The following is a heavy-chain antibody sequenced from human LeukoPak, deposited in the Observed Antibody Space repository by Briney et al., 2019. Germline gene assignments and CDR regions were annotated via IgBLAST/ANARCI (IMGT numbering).Heavy chain of an antibody. Sequence: PGGSLRLSCAASGFSFSTYGMHWVRQAPGKGPESVAVLWYDGSNENYADSVKGRFTISRDNSKNTLYLQMNSLTVEDTAVYYCAKNSHNYGDYGSWFDPWGRGTLVTVSS. CDR1: GFSFSTYG. CDR3: AKNSHNYGDYGSWFDP. CDR2: LWYDGSNE. J-gene: IGHJ5*02. D-gene: IGHD4-17*01. V-gene: IGHV3-33*06.